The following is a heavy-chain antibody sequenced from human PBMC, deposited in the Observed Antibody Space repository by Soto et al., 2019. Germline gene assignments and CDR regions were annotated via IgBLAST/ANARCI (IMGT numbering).Heavy chain of an antibody. CDR1: VCSISSYY. D-gene: IGHD3-9*01. CDR3: ARTYYDILTGYGYYFDY. J-gene: IGHJ4*02. V-gene: IGHV4-59*13. CDR2: IYYSGST. Sequence: SETLSLTCTVSVCSISSYYWSWIRPPPGKGLEWIGYIYYSGSTNYNPSLKSRVTISVDTSKNQFSLKLSSVTAADTAVYYCARTYYDILTGYGYYFDYWGQGTLVTVSS.